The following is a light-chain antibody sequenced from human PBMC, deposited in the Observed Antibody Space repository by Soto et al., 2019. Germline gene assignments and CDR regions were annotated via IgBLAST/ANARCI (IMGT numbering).Light chain of an antibody. CDR1: QSVSSY. CDR2: DAS. V-gene: IGKV3-11*01. Sequence: EILWTQSPATLSLSPGERATLSCRASQSVSSYLAWYQQKPGQAPRLLIYDASNEATGIPARFSGSGSGTDFTLTISSLEPEDFAVYYCQQRSNWLTFGGGTKVEIK. J-gene: IGKJ4*01. CDR3: QQRSNWLT.